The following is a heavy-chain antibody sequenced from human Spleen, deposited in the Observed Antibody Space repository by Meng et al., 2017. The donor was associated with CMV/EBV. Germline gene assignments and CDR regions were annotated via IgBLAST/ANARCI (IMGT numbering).Heavy chain of an antibody. CDR2: IRSDGSNK. CDR1: GFIFSSYG. V-gene: IGHV3-30*02. CDR3: AKDDSNGFYYFHY. J-gene: IGHJ4*02. D-gene: IGHD3-22*01. Sequence: GESLKISWAASGFIFSSYGMHWIRQAPGKGLEWVALIRSDGSNKYYAESVRGRFTISRDNSMNMLYLQMNSLKPEDRALYYCAKDDSNGFYYFHYLGQGTLVTVSS.